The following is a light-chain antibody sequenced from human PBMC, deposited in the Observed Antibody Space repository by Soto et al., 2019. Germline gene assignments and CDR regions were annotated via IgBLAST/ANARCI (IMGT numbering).Light chain of an antibody. CDR3: SSYTTTTTLV. J-gene: IGLJ2*01. CDR1: SSDVGGYNF. Sequence: QSALTQPASVSGSPGQSITISCTGTSSDVGGYNFVSWYQQHPGEAPKLMVYDVTIRPSGVSNRFSGSKSGNTASLTISRLQAEDEAHYYCSSYTTTTTLVFGGGTKVTVL. CDR2: DVT. V-gene: IGLV2-14*01.